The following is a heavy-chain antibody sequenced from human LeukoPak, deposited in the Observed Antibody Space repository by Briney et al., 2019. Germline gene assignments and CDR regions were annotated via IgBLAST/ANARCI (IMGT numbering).Heavy chain of an antibody. Sequence: GGSLRLSCAASGFTFDDYAMHWVRQAPGKGLEWVSGISWNSGSVGYADSVKGRFTISRDNAKNSLYLQMNSLRVEDTAVYYCARGNPFGGYWGQGTLVTVSS. CDR2: ISWNSGSV. CDR3: ARGNPFGGY. V-gene: IGHV3-9*01. CDR1: GFTFDDYA. D-gene: IGHD3-16*01. J-gene: IGHJ4*02.